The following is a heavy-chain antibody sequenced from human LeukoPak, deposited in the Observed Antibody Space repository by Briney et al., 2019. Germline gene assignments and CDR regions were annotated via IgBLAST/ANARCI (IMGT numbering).Heavy chain of an antibody. CDR1: GSSFNTYY. CDR3: ARDIVYLIDEDYG. CDR2: IHTSGSA. Sequence: SETLSLTCSASGSSFNTYYWSWIRQPAGKALEWIGRIHTSGSADCSPSLQSRVTISVDMSKKEFSLKLTSVTAADTAVYYCARDIVYLIDEDYGWGQGILVTVSS. V-gene: IGHV4-4*07. D-gene: IGHD4-17*01. J-gene: IGHJ4*02.